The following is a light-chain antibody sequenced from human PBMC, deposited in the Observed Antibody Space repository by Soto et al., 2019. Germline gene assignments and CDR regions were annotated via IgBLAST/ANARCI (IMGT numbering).Light chain of an antibody. Sequence: EIVMTQSPATLSVSPGERATLSCRASQSVSSNLAWYQQKPGQAPRLLIYGASTRATGIPARFSGSGSGTVFTLTISSLQSEDFAVYYCQQYNNWPPPLTFGGGTKVEIK. CDR3: QQYNNWPPPLT. J-gene: IGKJ4*01. V-gene: IGKV3-15*01. CDR1: QSVSSN. CDR2: GAS.